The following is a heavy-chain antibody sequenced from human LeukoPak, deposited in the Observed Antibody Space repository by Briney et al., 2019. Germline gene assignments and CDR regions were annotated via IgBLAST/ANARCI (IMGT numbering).Heavy chain of an antibody. J-gene: IGHJ4*02. CDR1: GYTFTSYG. D-gene: IGHD5-12*01. Sequence: ASVKVSCKASGYTFTSYGISWVRQAPGQGLEWMGWISAYNGNTNYAQKLQGRVAMTTDTSTSTAYMELRSLRSDDTAVYYCARDKRSNSGYDFDYWGQGTLVTVSS. V-gene: IGHV1-18*01. CDR3: ARDKRSNSGYDFDY. CDR2: ISAYNGNT.